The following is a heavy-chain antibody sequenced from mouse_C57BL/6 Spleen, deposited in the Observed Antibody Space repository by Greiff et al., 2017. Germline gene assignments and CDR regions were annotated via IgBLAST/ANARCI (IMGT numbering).Heavy chain of an antibody. Sequence: QVQLQQPGAELVKPGASVKMSCKASGYTFTSYWITWVKQRPGQGLEWIGDIYPGSGSTTYNEKFKSKATLTVDTSSSTAYMQLSSLTSEDSAVYDCARFYYGSSHYFDYWGQGTTLTVSS. J-gene: IGHJ2*01. D-gene: IGHD1-1*01. CDR1: GYTFTSYW. CDR3: ARFYYGSSHYFDY. V-gene: IGHV1-55*01. CDR2: IYPGSGST.